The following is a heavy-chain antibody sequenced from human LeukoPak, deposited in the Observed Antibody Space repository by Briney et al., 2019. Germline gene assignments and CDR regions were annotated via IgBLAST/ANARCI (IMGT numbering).Heavy chain of an antibody. V-gene: IGHV4-30-2*01. CDR2: IYHSGST. CDR1: GGSISSGGYY. J-gene: IGHJ3*02. D-gene: IGHD3-3*01. CDR3: ARASGVVIIVHDAFDI. Sequence: PSETLSLTCTVSGGSISSGGYYWSWIRQPPGKGLEWIGYIYHSGSTYYNPSLKSRVTMSVDTSKNQFSLKLSSVTAADTAVYYCARASGVVIIVHDAFDIWGQGTMVTVSS.